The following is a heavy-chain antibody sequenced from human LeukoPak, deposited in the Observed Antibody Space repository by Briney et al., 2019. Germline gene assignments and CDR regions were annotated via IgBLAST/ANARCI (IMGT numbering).Heavy chain of an antibody. Sequence: SVKVSCKASGGTFSSYAISWVRQAPGQGLEWMGRIIPIFGTANYAQKFQGRVTITTDESTSTAYLELSSLRSEDTAVYYCARYLGYCSGGSCYSPAFDIWGQGTMVTVSS. D-gene: IGHD2-15*01. CDR2: IIPIFGTA. CDR3: ARYLGYCSGGSCYSPAFDI. J-gene: IGHJ3*02. CDR1: GGTFSSYA. V-gene: IGHV1-69*05.